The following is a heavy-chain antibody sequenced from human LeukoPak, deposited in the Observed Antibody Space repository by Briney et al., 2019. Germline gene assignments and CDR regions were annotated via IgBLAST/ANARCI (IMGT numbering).Heavy chain of an antibody. CDR2: LSSDGTNT. D-gene: IGHD6-19*01. V-gene: IGHV3-74*01. CDR3: ARDLGSSGWYYFDY. Sequence: GGSLRLSCAASGFTFSSYWMHWVRQVPGKGLVWVSRLSSDGTNTDYADFVKGRFTISRDNSKNTLYLQMNSLRVEDTAVYYCARDLGSSGWYYFDYWGQGTLVTVSS. J-gene: IGHJ4*02. CDR1: GFTFSSYW.